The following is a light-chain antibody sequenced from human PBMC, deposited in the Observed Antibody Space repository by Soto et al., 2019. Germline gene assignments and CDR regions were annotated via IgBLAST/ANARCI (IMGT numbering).Light chain of an antibody. CDR1: SSNIGAGYD. CDR3: QSYDSSLSGYV. V-gene: IGLV1-40*01. J-gene: IGLJ1*01. CDR2: GNS. Sequence: QSVLTQPPSVSGAPGQRVTISCTGSSSNIGAGYDVHWYQQLPGTAPKLLIYGNSNRPSGVPDRFSGSKSGTSASLAITGLQAEDEADYYCQSYDSSLSGYVFGTGTQLTLL.